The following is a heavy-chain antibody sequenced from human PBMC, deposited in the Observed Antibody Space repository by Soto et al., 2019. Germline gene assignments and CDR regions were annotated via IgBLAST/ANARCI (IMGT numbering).Heavy chain of an antibody. CDR2: INHSGST. CDR3: SRDKAADLDV. CDR1: GGSFSGYY. J-gene: IGHJ6*02. D-gene: IGHD6-13*01. Sequence: SETLSLTCAVYGGSFSGYYWGWIRQPPGKGLEWIGEINHSGSTNYNPSLKSRVTISVDTSKNQFSLKLSSVTAADTAVYYCSRDKAADLDVWGQGTTVTV. V-gene: IGHV4-34*01.